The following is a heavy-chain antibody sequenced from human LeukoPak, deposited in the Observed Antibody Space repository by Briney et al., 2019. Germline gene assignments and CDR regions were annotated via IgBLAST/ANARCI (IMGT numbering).Heavy chain of an antibody. D-gene: IGHD6-19*01. CDR1: GFTFSSYS. CDR2: ISSSSYI. V-gene: IGHV3-21*01. CDR3: ARDAGSGTYYFDY. J-gene: IGHJ4*02. Sequence: GGSLRLSCAASGFTFSSYSMNWVRQAPGKGLEWVSSISSSSYIYYADSVKGRFTLSRDNAKNSLYLQMNSLRAEDTAVYYCARDAGSGTYYFDYWGQGTLVTVSS.